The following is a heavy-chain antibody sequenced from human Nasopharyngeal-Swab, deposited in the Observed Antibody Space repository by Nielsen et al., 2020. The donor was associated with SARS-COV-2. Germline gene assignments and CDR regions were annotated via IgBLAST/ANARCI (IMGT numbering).Heavy chain of an antibody. Sequence: GGSLRLSCAASGFIFSRHGMHWVRQAPGKGLEWLAILSHDRTDEFYADSVKGRFTVSRDNSKNTLYLQMNNLRTDDTAIYCCAKERTVAGPQGGFDFWGQGTLVTVSS. CDR1: GFIFSRHG. CDR2: LSHDRTDE. J-gene: IGHJ4*02. D-gene: IGHD6-19*01. V-gene: IGHV3-30*18. CDR3: AKERTVAGPQGGFDF.